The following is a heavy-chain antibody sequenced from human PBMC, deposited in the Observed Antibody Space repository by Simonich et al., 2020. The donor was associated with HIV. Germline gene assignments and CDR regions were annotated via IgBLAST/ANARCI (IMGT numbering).Heavy chain of an antibody. CDR1: GGSISSSSYY. Sequence: QLQLQESGPGLVKPSETLSLTCTVSGGSISSSSYYWGWIRQPPGKGLEWIASIYYSGSTDYNPSLKSRVTISVDTSKNHLSLNLSSVTAADTAVYYCARQGSSGPYYYYMDLWGTGTKVTVSS. V-gene: IGHV4-39*01. J-gene: IGHJ6*03. D-gene: IGHD3-22*01. CDR3: ARQGSSGPYYYYMDL. CDR2: IYYSGST.